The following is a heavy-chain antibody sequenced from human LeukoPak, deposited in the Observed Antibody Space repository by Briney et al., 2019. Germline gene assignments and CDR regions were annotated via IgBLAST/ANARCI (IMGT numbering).Heavy chain of an antibody. J-gene: IGHJ4*02. Sequence: PSETLSLTCTVSGGSISSYYWSWIRQPPGKGLEWIAYISDIGSINYNHSLKSRVTISLETSKNQFSLKLSSVTAADTAVYYCAGHHPRNTVDFWGQGTLVTVSS. CDR2: ISDIGSI. CDR3: AGHHPRNTVDF. D-gene: IGHD2/OR15-2a*01. V-gene: IGHV4-59*08. CDR1: GGSISSYY.